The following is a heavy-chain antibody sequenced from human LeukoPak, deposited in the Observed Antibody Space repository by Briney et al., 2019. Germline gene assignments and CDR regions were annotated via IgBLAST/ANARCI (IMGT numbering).Heavy chain of an antibody. V-gene: IGHV3-11*01. CDR2: ISSSGSTI. CDR3: ARDATDLWFGESYYFDY. Sequence: PGGSLRLSCAASGFTFSDYYMSWIRQAPGKGLEWISYISSSGSTIYYADSVKGRFTISRDNAKNSLYLQMNSLRAEDTAVYYCARDATDLWFGESYYFDYWGQGTLVTVSS. CDR1: GFTFSDYY. J-gene: IGHJ4*02. D-gene: IGHD3-10*01.